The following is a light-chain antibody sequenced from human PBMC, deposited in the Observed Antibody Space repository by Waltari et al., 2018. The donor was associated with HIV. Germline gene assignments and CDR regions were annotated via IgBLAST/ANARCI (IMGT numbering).Light chain of an antibody. CDR3: AAWDNSLIWV. J-gene: IGLJ3*02. CDR2: RNN. V-gene: IGLV1-47*01. CDR1: NSNIGSNF. Sequence: QSVLTQPHSASGTPGQTVTISCSGRNSNIGSNFVYWYQQFPGTTPKVLIYRNNQRPSGIPDRFSGSRSGTSASLSITGLRSEDEADYYCAAWDNSLIWVFGGGTKLTVL.